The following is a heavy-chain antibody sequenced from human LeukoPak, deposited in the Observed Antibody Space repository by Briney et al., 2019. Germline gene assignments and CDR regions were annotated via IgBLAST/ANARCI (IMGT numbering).Heavy chain of an antibody. CDR3: ARPHCSSTDCHPPEWFDP. D-gene: IGHD2-2*01. CDR2: ISAYNGNT. Sequence: GASVKVSCKASGYTFTSYGISWVRQAPGQGLEWMGWISAYNGNTNYAQKFQGRVTMTRNTSISTAYMELSSLRSEDTAVYYCARPHCSSTDCHPPEWFDPWGQGTLVTVSS. V-gene: IGHV1-18*01. J-gene: IGHJ5*02. CDR1: GYTFTSYG.